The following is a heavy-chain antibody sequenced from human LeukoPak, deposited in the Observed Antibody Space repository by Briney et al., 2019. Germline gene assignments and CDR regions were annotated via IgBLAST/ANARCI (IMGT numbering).Heavy chain of an antibody. J-gene: IGHJ4*02. CDR2: IRHDGSYQ. V-gene: IGHV3-30*02. CDR3: AKNRDSSDYPRDFDF. D-gene: IGHD3-22*01. Sequence: SGGSPRLSCAAFGFTFSSYGMHWVRQTPGKGLEWVAFIRHDGSYQQYADSVKGRFTVSRDNSKDMVYLQMNSLRTEDTAVYYCAKNRDSSDYPRDFDFWGQGTLVTVSS. CDR1: GFTFSSYG.